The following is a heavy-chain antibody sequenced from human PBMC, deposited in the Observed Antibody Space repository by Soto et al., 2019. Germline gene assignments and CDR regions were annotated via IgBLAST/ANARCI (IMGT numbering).Heavy chain of an antibody. J-gene: IGHJ5*02. Sequence: QVQLVQSGAEVRMPGSSVKVSCKASGGTFSTYPINWVRQAPGQGLEWMGGIIPLFGTTNYAQKFKGRVTMTAEEVTSTAYMELSSLRAEDAAVYYCARGATHGSSWYFWFDPWGQGALVTVSS. CDR2: IIPLFGTT. V-gene: IGHV1-69*01. D-gene: IGHD6-13*01. CDR3: ARGATHGSSWYFWFDP. CDR1: GGTFSTYP.